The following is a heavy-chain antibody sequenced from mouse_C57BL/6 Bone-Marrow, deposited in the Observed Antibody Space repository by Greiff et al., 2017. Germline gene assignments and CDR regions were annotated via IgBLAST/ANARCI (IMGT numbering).Heavy chain of an antibody. V-gene: IGHV1-64*01. D-gene: IGHD1-1*01. CDR1: GYTFTSYW. J-gene: IGHJ2*01. CDR3: ALLRLGYYFDY. Sequence: VQLQQPGAELVKPGASVKLSCKASGYTFTSYWMHWVKQRPGQGLEWIGMFHPNSGSTNYNEKFKSTATLTVDKSSSTAYMQLSSLTSEDSAVYYCALLRLGYYFDYWGQGTTLTVSS. CDR2: FHPNSGST.